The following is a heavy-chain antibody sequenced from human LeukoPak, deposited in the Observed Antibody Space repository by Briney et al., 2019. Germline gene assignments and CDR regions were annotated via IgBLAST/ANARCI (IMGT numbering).Heavy chain of an antibody. Sequence: SETLSLTCTVSGGSISSSSYYWGWIRQPPGKGLEWIGYIYYSGSTSYNPSPKSRVTISVDTSMNQFSLKLTSVTAADTAMYYCARDYDSFDYWGQGTLVSVSS. CDR1: GGSISSSSYY. CDR3: ARDYDSFDY. J-gene: IGHJ4*02. CDR2: IYYSGST. D-gene: IGHD3-16*01. V-gene: IGHV4-61*01.